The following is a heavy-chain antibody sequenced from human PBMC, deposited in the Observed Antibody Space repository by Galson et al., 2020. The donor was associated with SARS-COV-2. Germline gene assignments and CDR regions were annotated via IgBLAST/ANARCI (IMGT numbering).Heavy chain of an antibody. CDR3: ARVEMTMFRGVDY. CDR2: IYSSGST. J-gene: IGHJ4*02. Sequence: SETLSLTCAVSGGSISSSGYSWSWIRQPPGKGLEWIGYIYSSGSTYYNPSLKSRVTISVDTSKNQFSLNLSSVTAADTAVYYCARVEMTMFRGVDYWGRGTLVTVSS. CDR1: GGSISSSGYS. D-gene: IGHD3-10*01. V-gene: IGHV4-30-4*07.